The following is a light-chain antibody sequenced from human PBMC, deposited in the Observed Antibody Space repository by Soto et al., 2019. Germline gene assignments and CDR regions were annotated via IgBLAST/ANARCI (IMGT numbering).Light chain of an antibody. CDR2: DAS. CDR1: QTISSW. Sequence: DIQMTQSPSTLSGSVGDRVTITCRASQTISSWLAWNQQKPGKAPKLLIYDASSLESGVPSRFSGSGSGTEFTLTISSLQPDDFATYYCQQYQTFGQGTKVDIK. V-gene: IGKV1-5*01. CDR3: QQYQT. J-gene: IGKJ1*01.